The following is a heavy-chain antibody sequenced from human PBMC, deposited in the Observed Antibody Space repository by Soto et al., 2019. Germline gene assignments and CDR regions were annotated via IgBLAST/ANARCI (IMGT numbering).Heavy chain of an antibody. CDR3: ARVRGWDISLGRKRDAFDI. D-gene: IGHD6-19*01. Sequence: GGSLRLSCAASGFTFSSYGMHWVRQAPGKGLEWVAVIWYDGSNKYYADSVKGRFTISRDNSKNTLYLQMNSLRAEDTAVYYCARVRGWDISLGRKRDAFDIWGQGTMVTVSS. V-gene: IGHV3-33*01. CDR1: GFTFSSYG. CDR2: IWYDGSNK. J-gene: IGHJ3*02.